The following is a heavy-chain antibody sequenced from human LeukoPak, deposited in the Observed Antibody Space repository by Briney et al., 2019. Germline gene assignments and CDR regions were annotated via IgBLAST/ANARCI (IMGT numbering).Heavy chain of an antibody. CDR1: GYTFTDYY. CDR3: ATRRRSGWYIGD. Sequence: ASVKVSCKASGYTFTDYYIHWVPQATGQGLEGMGWFNPYSGGTNYAEKFQGRVTMTRDTSITTAYMELSSLRSDDTAMYYCATRRRSGWYIGDWGQGTLVTVSS. CDR2: FNPYSGGT. D-gene: IGHD6-19*01. J-gene: IGHJ4*02. V-gene: IGHV1-2*02.